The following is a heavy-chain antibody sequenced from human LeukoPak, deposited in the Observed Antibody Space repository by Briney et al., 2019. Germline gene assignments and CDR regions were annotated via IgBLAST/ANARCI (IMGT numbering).Heavy chain of an antibody. D-gene: IGHD2-8*02. V-gene: IGHV3-11*04. CDR1: GFRFSDYF. CDR3: AGGTGPLFYLEY. CDR2: ISSSGTTI. J-gene: IGHJ4*02. Sequence: GGSLRLSCAASGFRFSDYFMTWIRQAPGKGLESVSYISSSGTTIYYADSVKGRFTISRDNAKNSLDLQMNSLRAEDTAVYDCAGGTGPLFYLEYWGQGTLVTASS.